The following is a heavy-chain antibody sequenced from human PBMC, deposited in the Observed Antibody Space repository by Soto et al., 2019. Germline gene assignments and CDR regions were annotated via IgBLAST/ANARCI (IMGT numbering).Heavy chain of an antibody. Sequence: PGESLKISCKGSGYSFTSYWIGLLRQIPWKGLEWMGIIYPGDSDTRYSPSFQGQVTISADKSISTAYLQWRRLKASDTPMYYCARRRPRITIFGVVNYYFEYSGQGTLVTVSS. V-gene: IGHV5-51*01. J-gene: IGHJ4*02. CDR1: GYSFTSYW. D-gene: IGHD3-3*01. CDR3: ARRRPRITIFGVVNYYFEY. CDR2: IYPGDSDT.